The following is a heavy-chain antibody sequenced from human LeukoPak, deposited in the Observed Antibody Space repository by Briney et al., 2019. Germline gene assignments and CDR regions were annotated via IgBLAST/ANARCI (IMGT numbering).Heavy chain of an antibody. CDR3: AKGSGYYSGLNAFDI. CDR1: GGSISSSSYY. V-gene: IGHV4-39*01. J-gene: IGHJ3*02. CDR2: IYYSGST. D-gene: IGHD3-3*01. Sequence: SETLSLTCTVSGGSISSSSYYWGWIRQPPGKGLEWIGSIYYSGSTYYNPSLKSRATISVDTSKNQFSLKLSSVTAADTAVYYCAKGSGYYSGLNAFDIWGQGTMVTVSS.